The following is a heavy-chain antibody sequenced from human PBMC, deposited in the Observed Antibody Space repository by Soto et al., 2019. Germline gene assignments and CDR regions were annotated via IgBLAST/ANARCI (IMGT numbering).Heavy chain of an antibody. CDR1: GGTFSSYA. Sequence: VASVKVSCKASGGTFSSYAISWVRQAPGQGLEWMGGIIPIFGTANYAQKFQGRVTITADKSTSTAYMELSSLRSEDTAVYYCARATYYYDSSGYYYFDYWGQGTLVTVSS. J-gene: IGHJ4*02. D-gene: IGHD3-22*01. V-gene: IGHV1-69*06. CDR2: IIPIFGTA. CDR3: ARATYYYDSSGYYYFDY.